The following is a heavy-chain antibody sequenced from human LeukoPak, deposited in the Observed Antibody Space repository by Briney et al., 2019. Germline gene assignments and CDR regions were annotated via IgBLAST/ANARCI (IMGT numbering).Heavy chain of an antibody. CDR2: MNPNSGNT. CDR1: GYTFTSYD. CDR3: ARSTGAYCSSTSCYVGY. Sequence: GASVKVSCKXSGYTFTSYDINWVRQATGQGLERMGGMNPNSGNTGYAQKFQGRVTMTRNTSISTAYMELSSLRSEDTAVYYCARSTGAYCSSTSCYVGYWGQGTLVTVSS. V-gene: IGHV1-8*01. J-gene: IGHJ4*02. D-gene: IGHD2-2*01.